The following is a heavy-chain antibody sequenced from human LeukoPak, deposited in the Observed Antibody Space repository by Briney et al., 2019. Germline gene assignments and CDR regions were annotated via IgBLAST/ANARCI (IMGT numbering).Heavy chain of an antibody. CDR3: AKDAVGSDGYWEFDS. D-gene: IGHD2-21*01. V-gene: IGHV3-23*01. CDR1: GFNFDSYA. CDR2: ILRRGCGK. Sequence: GGSLRLSCVASGFNFDSYAMSWVRQAPGKGLEGGSGILRRGCGKSYADSGKDRFTISRDNSRNTLDLQMNSLRVEDSAIYYCAKDAVGSDGYWEFDSWGQGTLVTVSS. J-gene: IGHJ4*02.